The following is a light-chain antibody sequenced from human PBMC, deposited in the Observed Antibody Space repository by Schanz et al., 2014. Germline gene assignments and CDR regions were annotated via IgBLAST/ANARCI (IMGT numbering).Light chain of an antibody. CDR3: QQAKSFPLT. J-gene: IGKJ4*01. V-gene: IGKV1-12*01. CDR2: AAS. CDR1: QGISSW. Sequence: DIQMTQSPSSVSASVGDRVTITCRASQGISSWLAWYQQKPVQAPKLLIYAASNLESGVPSRFSGSGFGTDFTLTINTLQPEDSATYFCQQAKSFPLTFGGGTKVEIK.